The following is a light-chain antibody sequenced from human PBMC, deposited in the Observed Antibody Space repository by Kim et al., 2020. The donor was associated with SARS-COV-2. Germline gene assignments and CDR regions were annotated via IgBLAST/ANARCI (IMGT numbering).Light chain of an antibody. V-gene: IGLV1-44*01. CDR3: AAWDDSLNGVV. CDR1: SSNIGSNT. Sequence: QSVLTQPPSASGTPGQRVTISCYGSSSNIGSNTVNWYQQFPGTAPKIVIYNKNQRPSGVPDRFSGSKSGTSASLAISGLQSEDEADYYCAAWDDSLNGVVFGGGTQLTVL. CDR2: NKN. J-gene: IGLJ2*01.